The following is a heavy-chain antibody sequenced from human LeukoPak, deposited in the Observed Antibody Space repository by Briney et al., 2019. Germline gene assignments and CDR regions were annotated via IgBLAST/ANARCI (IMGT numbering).Heavy chain of an antibody. Sequence: GGSLRLSCAASEFTFSSHAMHWVRQAPGKGLEWVAVISYDGSNEYYADSVKGRFTISRDKSKNTLYLQMNSLGVEDTAVYYCARAGRYNYFDYWGQGTLVTVS. J-gene: IGHJ4*02. V-gene: IGHV3-30*04. D-gene: IGHD5-24*01. CDR1: EFTFSSHA. CDR2: ISYDGSNE. CDR3: ARAGRYNYFDY.